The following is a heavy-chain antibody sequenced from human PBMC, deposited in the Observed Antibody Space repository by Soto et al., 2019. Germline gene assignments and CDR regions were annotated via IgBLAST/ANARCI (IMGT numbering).Heavy chain of an antibody. D-gene: IGHD3-22*01. Sequence: AAVNVSCKASGYTFIDYYIHWLRQAPGQGPEWMGWIIPKSGDTKYSEKFQGRVAMTRDTSINTAYMEMTSLRSDEKAVYYCARGLYDSSGFFYAGRLGPWGQRTLVPVSS. V-gene: IGHV1-2*02. CDR1: GYTFIDYY. J-gene: IGHJ1*01. CDR2: IIPKSGDT. CDR3: ARGLYDSSGFFYAGRLGP.